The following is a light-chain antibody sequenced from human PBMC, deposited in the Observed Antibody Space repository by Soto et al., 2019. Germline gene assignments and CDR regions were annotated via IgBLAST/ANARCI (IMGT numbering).Light chain of an antibody. Sequence: EIVLTQSPATLSLSPGERATLSCRASQSVSTSLAWYQQKPGQAPRLLIYDASNRATGIPARFSGSGSGTDFRLTVSSLEPEDFALYYCQQRSNWPWTFGQGTTLEIK. CDR3: QQRSNWPWT. CDR1: QSVSTS. CDR2: DAS. J-gene: IGKJ1*01. V-gene: IGKV3-11*01.